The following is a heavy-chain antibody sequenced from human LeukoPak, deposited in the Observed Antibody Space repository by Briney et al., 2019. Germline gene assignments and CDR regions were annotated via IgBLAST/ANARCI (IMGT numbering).Heavy chain of an antibody. D-gene: IGHD3-3*01. CDR3: ARPPQRITIFGVVMMFDP. V-gene: IGHV4-31*03. CDR2: IYYSGST. J-gene: IGHJ5*02. CDR1: GGSISSGGYY. Sequence: SETLSLTCTVSGGSISSGGYYWSWIRQHPGKGLEWIGCIYYSGSTYYNPSLKSRVTISVDTSKNQFSLKLSSVTAADTAVYYCARPPQRITIFGVVMMFDPWGQGTLVTVSS.